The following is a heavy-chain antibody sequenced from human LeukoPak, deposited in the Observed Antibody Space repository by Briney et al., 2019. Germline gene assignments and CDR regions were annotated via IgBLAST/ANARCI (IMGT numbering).Heavy chain of an antibody. V-gene: IGHV3-49*04. CDR3: TRDQDDFWSGYLVY. Sequence: AGGSLRLSCAASGFTFSSYAMSWVRQAPGKGLEWVGFIRSKAYGGTTEYAASVKGRFTISRDDSKSIAYLQMNSLKTEDTAVYYCTRDQDDFWSGYLVYWGQGTLVAVSS. J-gene: IGHJ4*02. D-gene: IGHD3-3*01. CDR2: IRSKAYGGTT. CDR1: GFTFSSYA.